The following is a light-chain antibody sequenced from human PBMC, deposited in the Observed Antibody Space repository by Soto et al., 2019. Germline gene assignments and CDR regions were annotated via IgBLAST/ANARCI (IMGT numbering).Light chain of an antibody. CDR2: GAS. CDR1: QSVSSN. Sequence: EIVMTQSPATLSVSPGERATLSCRASQSVSSNLAWYQQTPGQAPRLLICGASTRATDIPARFSGSGSGTEFTLTISSLQSEDFAVYYCQQYYNWLGTFGQGTNVEVK. J-gene: IGKJ1*01. CDR3: QQYYNWLGT. V-gene: IGKV3D-15*01.